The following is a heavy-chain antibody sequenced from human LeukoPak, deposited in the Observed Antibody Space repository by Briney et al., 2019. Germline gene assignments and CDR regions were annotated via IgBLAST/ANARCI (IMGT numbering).Heavy chain of an antibody. CDR3: ARDHAYAFDI. D-gene: IGHD2-2*01. J-gene: IGHJ3*02. CDR2: IKQDGSEK. Sequence: GGTLRLSCAASGFTFSSYGMSWVRQAPGKGLEWVANIKQDGSEKYYVDSVKGRFTISRDNAKNSLYLQMNSLRAEDTAVYYCARDHAYAFDIWGQGTLVTVSS. V-gene: IGHV3-7*01. CDR1: GFTFSSYG.